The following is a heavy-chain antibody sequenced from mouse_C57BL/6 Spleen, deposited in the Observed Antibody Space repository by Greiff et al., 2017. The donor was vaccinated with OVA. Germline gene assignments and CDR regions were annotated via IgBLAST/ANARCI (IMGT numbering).Heavy chain of an antibody. Sequence: VQLQQSGAELVRPGTSVKVSCKASGYAFTNYLIEWVKQRPGQGLEWIGVINPGSGGTNYNEKFKGKATLTADKSSSTAYMQLSSLTSEDSAVYFCARGAGRFAYWGQGTLVTVSA. V-gene: IGHV1-54*01. CDR1: GYAFTNYL. CDR3: ARGAGRFAY. CDR2: INPGSGGT. J-gene: IGHJ3*01.